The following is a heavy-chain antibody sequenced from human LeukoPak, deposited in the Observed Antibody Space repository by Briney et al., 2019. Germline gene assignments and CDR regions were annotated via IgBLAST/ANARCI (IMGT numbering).Heavy chain of an antibody. D-gene: IGHD6-19*01. Sequence: GGSLRLSCAASGFSFSSYAMSWVRQAPGKGLEWVSGISGSDGSTYYADSVKGRFTISRDNSKNTLYLQMNSLRAEDMAVYYCARVSDISVAAYFDYWGQGTLVTVSS. V-gene: IGHV3-23*01. CDR3: ARVSDISVAAYFDY. J-gene: IGHJ4*02. CDR2: ISGSDGST. CDR1: GFSFSSYA.